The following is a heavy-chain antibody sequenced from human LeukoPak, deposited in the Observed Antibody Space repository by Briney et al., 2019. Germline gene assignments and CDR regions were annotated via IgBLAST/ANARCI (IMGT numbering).Heavy chain of an antibody. J-gene: IGHJ6*02. CDR1: GGSISSYY. D-gene: IGHD4-23*01. V-gene: IGHV4-59*01. Sequence: SETLSLTCTVSGGSISSYYWSWIRQPPGKGLEWIGYIYYSGSTNYNLSLKSRVTISVDTSKNQFSLKLSSVTAADTAVYYCATTSGNSNYYYGMDVWGQGTTVTVSS. CDR3: ATTSGNSNYYYGMDV. CDR2: IYYSGST.